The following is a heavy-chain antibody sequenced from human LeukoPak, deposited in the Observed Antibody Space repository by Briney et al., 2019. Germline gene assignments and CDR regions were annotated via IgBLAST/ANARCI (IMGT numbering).Heavy chain of an antibody. Sequence: PGGSLRLSCAASGFTVSSNYMSWVRQPPGKGLEWIGEINHSGSTNYNPSLKSRVTISVDTSKNQFSLKLSSVTAADTAVYYCARGSYSYGLDYWGQGTLVTVSS. V-gene: IGHV4-34*01. CDR1: GFTVSSNY. CDR3: ARGSYSYGLDY. J-gene: IGHJ4*02. CDR2: INHSGST. D-gene: IGHD5-18*01.